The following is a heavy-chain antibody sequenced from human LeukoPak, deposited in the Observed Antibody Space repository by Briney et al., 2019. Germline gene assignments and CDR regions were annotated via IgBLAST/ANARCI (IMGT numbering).Heavy chain of an antibody. CDR1: GFTVTTKS. Sequence: GGSLRLSCAASGFTVTTKSMAWVRQAPGRGLEWVSVFYSPGSTYYADSVHGRFTISRDNAKNSLYLQMNSLRAEDTAVYYCARGNLWSSSYFDYWGQGTLVTVSS. V-gene: IGHV3-66*01. D-gene: IGHD6-13*01. CDR3: ARGNLWSSSYFDY. J-gene: IGHJ4*02. CDR2: FYSPGST.